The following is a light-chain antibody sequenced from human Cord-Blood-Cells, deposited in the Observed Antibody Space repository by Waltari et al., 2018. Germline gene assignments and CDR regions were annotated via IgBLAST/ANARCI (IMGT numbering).Light chain of an antibody. J-gene: IGKJ4*01. CDR2: DAS. CDR1: QDISNY. Sequence: DIQMTQSPSSLSASVGDRVTITCQASQDISNYLNWYQQKPRKAPKLLIYDASNLETGVPYRCSGSGSGTVFTFTISSLQPEDIATYYCRKYANIPLTFG. V-gene: IGKV1-33*01. CDR3: RKYANIPLT.